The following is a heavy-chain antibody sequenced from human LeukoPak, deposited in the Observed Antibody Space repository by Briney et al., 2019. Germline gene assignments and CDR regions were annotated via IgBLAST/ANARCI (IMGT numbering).Heavy chain of an antibody. Sequence: GGSLTLSCAASGFSLSAHGIHWVRQAPGKGLEWLAAIPSDGLRAYYEGSVKARFTVSRDQNTVSLRMYSLRPEDTAVYFCAREHAIYFYSVLDVWGQGTTVTVSS. CDR2: IPSDGLRA. D-gene: IGHD5/OR15-5a*01. J-gene: IGHJ6*02. V-gene: IGHV3-30*03. CDR3: AREHAIYFYSVLDV. CDR1: GFSLSAHG.